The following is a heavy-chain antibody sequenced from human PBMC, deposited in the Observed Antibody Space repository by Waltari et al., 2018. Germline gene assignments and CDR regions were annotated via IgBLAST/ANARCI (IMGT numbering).Heavy chain of an antibody. J-gene: IGHJ6*02. CDR3: ARDLTYYGSGYYYYGMDV. Sequence: QVQLQQWGAGLLKPSETLSLTCAVYGGSFSGYYWSWIRQPPGKGLEWIGEINHSGSTNYNPSLKSRVTISVDTSKNQFSLKLSSVTAADTAVYYCARDLTYYGSGYYYYGMDVWGQGTTVTVSS. CDR2: INHSGST. D-gene: IGHD3-10*01. V-gene: IGHV4-34*01. CDR1: GGSFSGYY.